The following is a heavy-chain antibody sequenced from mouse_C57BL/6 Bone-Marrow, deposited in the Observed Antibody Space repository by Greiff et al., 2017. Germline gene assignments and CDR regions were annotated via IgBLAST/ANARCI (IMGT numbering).Heavy chain of an antibody. CDR3: ARDGDYDYDGGTLDY. CDR2: ISDGGSYT. J-gene: IGHJ2*01. CDR1: GFTFSSYA. V-gene: IGHV5-4*01. Sequence: EVQGVESGGGLVKPGGSLKLSCAASGFTFSSYAMSWVRQTPEKRLEWVATISDGGSYTYYPDNVKGRFTISRDNAKNNLYLQMSHLKSEDTAMYYCARDGDYDYDGGTLDYWGQGTTLTVSS. D-gene: IGHD2-4*01.